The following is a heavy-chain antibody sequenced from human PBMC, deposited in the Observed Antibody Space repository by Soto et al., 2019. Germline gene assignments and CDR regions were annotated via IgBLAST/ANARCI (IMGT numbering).Heavy chain of an antibody. Sequence: ASVKVSCKASGYTFTSYYMHWVRQAPGQGLEWMGIINPSGGSTSYAQKFQGRVTMTRDTSTSTVYMELSSLRSEDTAVYYCARDQNGSSWVDYYYGMDVWGQGTTFPVSS. D-gene: IGHD6-13*01. J-gene: IGHJ6*02. CDR3: ARDQNGSSWVDYYYGMDV. CDR2: INPSGGST. CDR1: GYTFTSYY. V-gene: IGHV1-46*01.